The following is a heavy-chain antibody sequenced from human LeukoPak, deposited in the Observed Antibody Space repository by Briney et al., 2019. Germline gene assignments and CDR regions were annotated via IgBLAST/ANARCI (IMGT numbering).Heavy chain of an antibody. J-gene: IGHJ4*02. CDR2: ISGSGGST. D-gene: IGHD5-18*01. CDR1: GFTFSSYA. CDR3: AKQIYSYGSYYFDY. Sequence: HSGGSLRLSCAASGFTFSSYAMSWVRKAPGKGLEWVSAISGSGGSTYYADSVKGRFTISRDNSKNTLYLQMNSLRAEDTAVYYCAKQIYSYGSYYFDYWGQGTLVTVSS. V-gene: IGHV3-23*01.